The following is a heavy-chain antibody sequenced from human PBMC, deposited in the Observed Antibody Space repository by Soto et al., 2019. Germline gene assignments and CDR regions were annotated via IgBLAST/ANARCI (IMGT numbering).Heavy chain of an antibody. CDR2: IRQDGNEK. V-gene: IGHV3-7*01. CDR3: TGVGSERQFDY. J-gene: IGHJ4*02. Sequence: GGSLRLSCAASGFTFSSYWMDWVRQAPGKGLEWVAYIRQDGNEKYYVDSVKGRFTLSRDNAKNSLYLQMDSVRAEDTAGYYCTGVGSERQFDYWGQGSLVTVSS. D-gene: IGHD1-1*01. CDR1: GFTFSSYW.